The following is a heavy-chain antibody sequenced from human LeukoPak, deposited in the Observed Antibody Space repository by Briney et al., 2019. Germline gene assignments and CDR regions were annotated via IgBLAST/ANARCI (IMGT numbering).Heavy chain of an antibody. V-gene: IGHV4-61*05. Sequence: SETLSLTCTVSGGSISSSSYYWGWIRQPPGKGLEWIGYVYYTGSTNYNPSLKSRVTISVDTSKNQFSLKLRSVTAADTAVYYCARDVTENEQQLLHWGFRSPNWFDPWGQGTLVTVSS. CDR2: VYYTGST. D-gene: IGHD6-13*01. CDR3: ARDVTENEQQLLHWGFRSPNWFDP. J-gene: IGHJ5*02. CDR1: GGSISSSSYY.